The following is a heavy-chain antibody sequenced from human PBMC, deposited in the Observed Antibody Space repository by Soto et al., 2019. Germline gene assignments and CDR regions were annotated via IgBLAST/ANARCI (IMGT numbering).Heavy chain of an antibody. CDR2: VCYSGST. J-gene: IGHJ4*02. Sequence: SETLSLTCTVSGGSISGYCWSWIRQPPGKGLEYIGFVCYSGSTNSNPSLRSRVTISLDTSKNQSSLKLSSVTAADTAVYYCVSSCYYGSGEGYYFDYWGQGTLVTSPQ. CDR3: VSSCYYGSGEGYYFDY. CDR1: GGSISGYC. V-gene: IGHV4-59*08. D-gene: IGHD3-10*01.